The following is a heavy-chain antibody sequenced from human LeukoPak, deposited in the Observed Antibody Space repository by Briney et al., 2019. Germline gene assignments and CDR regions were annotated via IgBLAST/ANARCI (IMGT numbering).Heavy chain of an antibody. J-gene: IGHJ4*02. D-gene: IGHD3-22*01. CDR3: ARDGEYYYDSSGYSAYFDY. CDR1: GGTFSSYA. V-gene: IGHV1-69*13. CDR2: IIPIFGTA. Sequence: ASVKVSCKASGGTFSSYAISLVRQAPGQGLEWMGGIIPIFGTANYAQKFQGRVTITADESTSTAYMELSSLRSEDTAVYYCARDGEYYYDSSGYSAYFDYWGQGTLVTVSS.